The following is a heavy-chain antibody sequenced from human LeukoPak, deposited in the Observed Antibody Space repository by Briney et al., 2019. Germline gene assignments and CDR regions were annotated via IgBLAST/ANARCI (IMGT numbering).Heavy chain of an antibody. J-gene: IGHJ6*02. CDR1: GGSFSGYY. V-gene: IGHV4-34*01. Sequence: SETLSLTCAVYGGSFSGYYWSWIRQPPGKGLEWIGEINHSGSTNYNPSLKSRVTISVDTSKNQFSLKLSSVTAADTGVYYCARGGYYDSSGYYFRTPGYYYGMDVWGQGTTVTVSS. CDR3: ARGGYYDSSGYYFRTPGYYYGMDV. CDR2: INHSGST. D-gene: IGHD3-22*01.